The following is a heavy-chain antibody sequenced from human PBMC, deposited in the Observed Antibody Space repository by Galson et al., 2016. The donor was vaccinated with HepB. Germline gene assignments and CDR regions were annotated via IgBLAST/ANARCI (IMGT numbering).Heavy chain of an antibody. V-gene: IGHV3-15*01. CDR2: IKSKTDGGSI. Sequence: SLRLSCAASGFTFTNAWMSWVRQAPGKGLEWVGRIKSKTDGGSIECAAVVKGRFTISRDDPKNTLYLHMTSLRTDDTAMYYCTTPTTGEWGQGTLVTVS. CDR3: TTPTTGE. J-gene: IGHJ4*02. D-gene: IGHD3-16*01. CDR1: GFTFTNAW.